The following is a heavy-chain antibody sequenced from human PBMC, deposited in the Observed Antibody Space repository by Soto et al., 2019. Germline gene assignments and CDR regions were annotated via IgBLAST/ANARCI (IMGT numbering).Heavy chain of an antibody. CDR3: ARLGVAGTASVY. CDR1: GGSISSTSYY. CDR2: VYYSGNT. Sequence: QLQLQGSGPGLVKPSETLSLTCTVSGGSISSTSYYWGWIRQPAGKRLEWIGSVYYSGNTYYDPALKSRVTISVDTPKNQFPLRPTSVTAADTALYYCARLGVAGTASVYWGQGILVTVSS. V-gene: IGHV4-39*01. J-gene: IGHJ4*02. D-gene: IGHD6-19*01.